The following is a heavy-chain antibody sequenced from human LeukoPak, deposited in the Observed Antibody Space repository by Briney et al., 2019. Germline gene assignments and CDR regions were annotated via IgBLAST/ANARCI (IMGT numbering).Heavy chain of an antibody. J-gene: IGHJ5*02. V-gene: IGHV3-30*18. CDR2: ISYDGSNK. Sequence: PGGSLRLSCAASGFTFSSYGMHWVRQAPGKGLEWVAVISYDGSNKYYADSVKGRFTISRDNSKNTLYLQMNSLRAEDTAVYYCAKGYCTGTTCYEAGNWFDPWGQGTLVTVSS. CDR3: AKGYCTGTTCYEAGNWFDP. D-gene: IGHD2-2*01. CDR1: GFTFSSYG.